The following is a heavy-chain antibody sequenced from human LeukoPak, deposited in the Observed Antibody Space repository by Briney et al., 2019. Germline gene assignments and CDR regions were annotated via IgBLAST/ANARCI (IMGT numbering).Heavy chain of an antibody. Sequence: GGSLRLSCAASEFIFSSYGMSWVRQAPGKGLEWVSAISASGGGTYYADSVKGRFTISRDNSRNTLYLEMNSLRAEDTAIYYCAREVTPGALLYGPFDYWGQGTLVTVSS. CDR2: ISASGGGT. CDR3: AREVTPGALLYGPFDY. CDR1: EFIFSSYG. J-gene: IGHJ4*02. V-gene: IGHV3-23*01. D-gene: IGHD4-23*01.